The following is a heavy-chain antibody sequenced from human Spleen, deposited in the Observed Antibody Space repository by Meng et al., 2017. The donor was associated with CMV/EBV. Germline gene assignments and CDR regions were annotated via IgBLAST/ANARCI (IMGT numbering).Heavy chain of an antibody. CDR3: AKDADNYYGLDV. Sequence: GGSLRLSCAASGFTFDDHAMHWVRQAPGKGLEWVSVLYRRGDTYYADSVKGRFTISRDSSKNILYLQMTSLRAEDTAVYYCAKDADNYYGLDVWGQGTTVTVSS. J-gene: IGHJ6*02. CDR2: LYRRGDT. CDR1: GFTFDDHA. V-gene: IGHV3-66*03.